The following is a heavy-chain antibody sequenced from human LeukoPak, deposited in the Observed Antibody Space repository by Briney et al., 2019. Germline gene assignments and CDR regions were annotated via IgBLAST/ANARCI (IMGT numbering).Heavy chain of an antibody. CDR3: ARVVGAIRD. D-gene: IGHD1-26*01. CDR2: IYYSGST. V-gene: IGHV4-59*01. J-gene: IGHJ4*02. Sequence: PSETLSLTCTVSGGSISSYYWSWIRQPPGKGLEWIGYIYYSGSTNYNPSLKSRVTISVDTSKNQFSLKLSSVTAADTAVYCCARVVGAIRDWGQGTLVTVSS. CDR1: GGSISSYY.